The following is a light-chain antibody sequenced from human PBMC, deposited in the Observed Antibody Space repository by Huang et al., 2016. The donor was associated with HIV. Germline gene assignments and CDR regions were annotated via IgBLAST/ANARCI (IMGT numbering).Light chain of an antibody. V-gene: IGKV2-28*01. J-gene: IGKJ5*01. Sequence: DIVMTQSPLSLPVTPGEPASISCRSSQSLLHSNGYNYLGWFLQKPRQSPQRLSYLGSNRASGVPERFSGSGSGTDFTLKISGVEAEDVGVYYCMQALQTPLTFGQGTRLEIK. CDR3: MQALQTPLT. CDR2: LGS. CDR1: QSLLHSNGYNY.